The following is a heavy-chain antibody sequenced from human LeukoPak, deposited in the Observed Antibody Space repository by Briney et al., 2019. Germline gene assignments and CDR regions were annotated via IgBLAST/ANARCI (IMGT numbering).Heavy chain of an antibody. Sequence: PSETLSLTCAVYGGSFSGYYWRWIRQPPGKGLEWIGEINHSGSTNHNPSLKSRVTISVDTSKNQFSLKLSSVTAADTAVYYCARGRLPIAAAVPFDYWGQGTLVTVSS. J-gene: IGHJ4*02. V-gene: IGHV4-34*01. CDR2: INHSGST. CDR1: GGSFSGYY. CDR3: ARGRLPIAAAVPFDY. D-gene: IGHD6-13*01.